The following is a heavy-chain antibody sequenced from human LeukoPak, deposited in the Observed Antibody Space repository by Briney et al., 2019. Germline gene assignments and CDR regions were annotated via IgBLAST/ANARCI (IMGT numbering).Heavy chain of an antibody. J-gene: IGHJ4*02. CDR3: ARGWYHDSSGYYWTPFDY. Sequence: SETLSLTCTVSGGSISSYYWSWIRQPAGKGLEWIGRIYTSGSTNYNPSLKSRVTMSVDTSKNQFSLKLSSVTAADTAVYYCARGWYHDSSGYYWTPFDYWGQGTLVTVSS. CDR2: IYTSGST. CDR1: GGSISSYY. D-gene: IGHD3-22*01. V-gene: IGHV4-4*07.